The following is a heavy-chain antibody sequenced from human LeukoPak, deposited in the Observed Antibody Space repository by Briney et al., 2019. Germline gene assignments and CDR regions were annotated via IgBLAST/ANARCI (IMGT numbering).Heavy chain of an antibody. CDR2: IYYSGST. CDR3: ARGGYSYGYAPINY. J-gene: IGHJ4*02. D-gene: IGHD5-18*01. Sequence: SETLSLTCTVSGGSISSYYWSWIRQPPGKGLEWIGYIYYSGSTNYNPSLKSRVTISVDTSKNQFSLKLSSVTAADTAVYYCARGGYSYGYAPINYWGQGTLVTVSS. CDR1: GGSISSYY. V-gene: IGHV4-59*08.